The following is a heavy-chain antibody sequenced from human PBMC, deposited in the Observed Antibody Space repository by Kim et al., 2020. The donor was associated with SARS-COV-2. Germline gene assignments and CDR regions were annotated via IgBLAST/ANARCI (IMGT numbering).Heavy chain of an antibody. CDR2: GGTT. D-gene: IGHD6-19*01. J-gene: IGHJ4*02. CDR3: TREYSSGWY. V-gene: IGHV3-49*02. Sequence: GGTTEYAASVKGRFSISRDDSRSIAFLQMNSLKTEDTAVYYCTREYSSGWYWGQGTLVTVSS.